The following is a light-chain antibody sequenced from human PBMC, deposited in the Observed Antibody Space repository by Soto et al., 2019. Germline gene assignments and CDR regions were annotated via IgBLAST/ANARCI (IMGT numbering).Light chain of an antibody. CDR2: NVN. CDR1: SSDVGRFNS. V-gene: IGLV2-14*03. Sequence: QSALPQPASVSGSPGQSITISCTGTSSDVGRFNSVSWYQQHPGKAPKLMIYNVNYRPSGVSDRFSGSKSGNTASLTISGLQADDEADYYCSSFTSRNTVLFGGGTKLTVL. CDR3: SSFTSRNTVL. J-gene: IGLJ3*02.